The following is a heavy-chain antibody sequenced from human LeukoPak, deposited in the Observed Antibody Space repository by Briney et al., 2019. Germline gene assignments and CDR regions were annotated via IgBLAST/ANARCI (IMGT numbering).Heavy chain of an antibody. CDR2: IYYSGNT. CDR1: GGSISSYY. CDR3: ARRSFYSNYCHFDY. D-gene: IGHD4-11*01. J-gene: IGHJ4*02. Sequence: SETLSLTCTVSGGSISSYYWSWIRQPPGKGLGWIGYIYYSGNTNYNPSLKSRVTISVDTSKNQFTLKLSSVTAADTAVYYCARRSFYSNYCHFDYWGQGTLVTVSS. V-gene: IGHV4-59*08.